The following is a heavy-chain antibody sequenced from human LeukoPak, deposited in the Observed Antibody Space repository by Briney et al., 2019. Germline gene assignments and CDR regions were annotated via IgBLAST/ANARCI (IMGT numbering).Heavy chain of an antibody. CDR2: ISYDGSNK. Sequence: GGSLRLSCAASGFTFSSYGMHWVRQAPGKGLEWVAVISYDGSNKYYADSVKGRFTISRDNSKNTLYLQMNSLRAEDTAVYYCAKDLTTVTTPYYYYGMDVWGQGTTVTVSS. V-gene: IGHV3-30*18. D-gene: IGHD4-17*01. J-gene: IGHJ6*02. CDR3: AKDLTTVTTPYYYYGMDV. CDR1: GFTFSSYG.